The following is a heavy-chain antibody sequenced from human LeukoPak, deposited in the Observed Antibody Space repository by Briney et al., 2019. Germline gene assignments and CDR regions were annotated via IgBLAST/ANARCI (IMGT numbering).Heavy chain of an antibody. D-gene: IGHD5-24*01. CDR1: GGSVRNYH. V-gene: IGHV4-4*07. CDR3: ARGPDRRDGYKSLDY. Sequence: PSETLSLTCTVPGGSVRNYHWSWVRQPAGKGLEWLGRIYSSGSTNYNPSLKSRLTMSVDTSKNQFSLKLTSVTAADTAVYYCARGPDRRDGYKSLDYWGQGILVTVSS. J-gene: IGHJ4*02. CDR2: IYSSGST.